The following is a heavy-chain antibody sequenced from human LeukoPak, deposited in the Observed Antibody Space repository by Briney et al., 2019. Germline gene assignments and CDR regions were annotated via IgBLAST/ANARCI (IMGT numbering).Heavy chain of an antibody. Sequence: ASVKVSCKASGYTFTNYYMHWVRQAPGLGFEWMGWINPKSGGTSYPQKFQGRLTMTRDTSISTAYMELSRLRSDDTAVYYCARDGPPYYYGSGSSPYWGQGTLVTVSS. J-gene: IGHJ4*02. CDR1: GYTFTNYY. CDR3: ARDGPPYYYGSGSSPY. D-gene: IGHD3-10*01. V-gene: IGHV1-2*02. CDR2: INPKSGGT.